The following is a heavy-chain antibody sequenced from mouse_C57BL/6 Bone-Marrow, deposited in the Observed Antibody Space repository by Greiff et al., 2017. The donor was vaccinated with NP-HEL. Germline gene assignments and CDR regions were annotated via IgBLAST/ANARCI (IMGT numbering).Heavy chain of an antibody. CDR3: ARIYYYGSSDWYFDV. D-gene: IGHD1-1*01. CDR2: IYPGDGDT. Sequence: QVQLQQSGPELVKPGASVKISCKASGYAFSSSWMNWVKQRPGKGLEWIGRIYPGDGDTNYNGKFKGKATLTADNSSSTAYMQLSSLTSEDSAVYFCARIYYYGSSDWYFDVWGTGTTVTVSS. J-gene: IGHJ1*03. CDR1: GYAFSSSW. V-gene: IGHV1-82*01.